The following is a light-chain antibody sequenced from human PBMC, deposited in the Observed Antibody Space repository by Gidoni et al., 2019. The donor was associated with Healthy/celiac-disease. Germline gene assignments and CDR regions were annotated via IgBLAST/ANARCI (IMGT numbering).Light chain of an antibody. V-gene: IGLV1-44*01. CDR3: AAWDDSLNGVV. J-gene: IGLJ2*01. CDR1: ISNIGSNT. CDR2: RNN. Sequence: QSVLTQPPSASGTPGQGVTISCSGSISNIGSNTVNWYQQLPGTAPKLLIHRNNQPPSGGPDRFSGSKSCTPASLAISGLQSEDEADYYCAAWDDSLNGVVFGGGTKLTVL.